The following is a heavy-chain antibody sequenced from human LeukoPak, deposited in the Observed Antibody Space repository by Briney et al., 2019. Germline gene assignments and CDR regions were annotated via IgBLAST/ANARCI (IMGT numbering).Heavy chain of an antibody. CDR3: ARATWGGYCTNGVCYDY. J-gene: IGHJ4*02. CDR2: IIPIFGTA. CDR1: GGTFSSYA. D-gene: IGHD2-8*01. V-gene: IGHV1-69*05. Sequence: GASVKVSCKASGGTFSSYAISWVRQAPGQGLEWMGRIIPIFGTANYAQKFQGRVTITTDESTSTAYMELSSLRSEDTAVYYCARATWGGYCTNGVCYDYWDQGTLVTVSS.